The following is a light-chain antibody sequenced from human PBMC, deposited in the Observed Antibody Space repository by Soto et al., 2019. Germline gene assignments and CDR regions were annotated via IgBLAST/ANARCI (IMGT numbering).Light chain of an antibody. CDR3: QQYVTSPQT. CDR2: GVS. Sequence: EIVLTQSPGTLSLSPGEGATLSCRASQSVASNCLAWYQQKPGQAPRLLIYGVSSRATGIPDRLSGSGSGTDFTLTISRLEPEDFAVYYCQQYVTSPQTFGQGTKVEIK. CDR1: QSVASNC. J-gene: IGKJ1*01. V-gene: IGKV3-20*01.